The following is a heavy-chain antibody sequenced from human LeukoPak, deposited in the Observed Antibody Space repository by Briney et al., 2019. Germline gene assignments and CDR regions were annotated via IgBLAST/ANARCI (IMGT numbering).Heavy chain of an antibody. CDR3: ARAGFYYDSSGRTHDAFDI. J-gene: IGHJ3*02. Sequence: GGPLRLSCAASGFTVSSNYIIWVRQAPGKGLEWVSVIYSGGSTYYADSVKGRFTISRDNSKNTLYLQMNSLRAEDTAVYYCARAGFYYDSSGRTHDAFDIWGQGTMVTVSS. CDR1: GFTVSSNY. D-gene: IGHD3-22*01. V-gene: IGHV3-53*01. CDR2: IYSGGST.